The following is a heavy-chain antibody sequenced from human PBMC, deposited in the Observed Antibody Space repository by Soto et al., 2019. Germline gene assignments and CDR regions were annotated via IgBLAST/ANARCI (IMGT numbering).Heavy chain of an antibody. CDR3: AKDQASGQGSFDS. CDR1: GFTFNIYG. CDR2: ISYDGSNQ. V-gene: IGHV3-30*18. Sequence: GGSLRLSCAASGFTFNIYGMHWVRQAPDKGLEWVALISYDGSNQYYADSVKGRFTFSRDNSKNTLFLQMNSRRADDTAVYYCAKDQASGQGSFDSWGQGTLVTVSS. J-gene: IGHJ4*02.